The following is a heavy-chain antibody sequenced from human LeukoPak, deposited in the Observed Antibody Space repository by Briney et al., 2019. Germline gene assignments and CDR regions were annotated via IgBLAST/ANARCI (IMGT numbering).Heavy chain of an antibody. CDR2: IRAETYGGTT. J-gene: IGHJ6*04. V-gene: IGHV3-49*04. D-gene: IGHD3/OR15-3a*01. CDR1: GFTFGDYD. Sequence: GGSLRLSCTTSGFTFGDYDMVWVRRAPGKGLEWVGSIRAETYGGTTQYAASVEGRFTVSRDDSKSIAYLQMDSLKTEDTAVYFCSRLRFFDYLSWDYTHYTYMDAWGKGTTVTVSP. CDR3: SRLRFFDYLSWDYTHYTYMDA.